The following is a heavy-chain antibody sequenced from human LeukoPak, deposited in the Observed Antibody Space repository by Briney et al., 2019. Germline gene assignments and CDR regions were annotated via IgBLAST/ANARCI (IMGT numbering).Heavy chain of an antibody. CDR1: GGSFSGYY. CDR2: INHSGST. CDR3: AREKTGTMVRGVIRHYYGMGV. Sequence: SETLSLTCAAYGGSFSGYYWSWIRQPPRKGLEWIGEINHSGSTNYNPSLKSRVTISVDTSKNQFSLKLSSVTAADTAVYYCAREKTGTMVRGVIRHYYGMGVWGKETTVTVSS. J-gene: IGHJ6*04. D-gene: IGHD3-10*01. V-gene: IGHV4-34*01.